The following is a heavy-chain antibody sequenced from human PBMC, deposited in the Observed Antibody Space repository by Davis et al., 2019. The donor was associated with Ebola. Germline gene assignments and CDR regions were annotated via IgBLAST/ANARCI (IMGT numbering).Heavy chain of an antibody. J-gene: IGHJ5*02. CDR1: GASISSSSYY. CDR3: AGQYYDSRGAIDP. D-gene: IGHD3-22*01. CDR2: IYYSGTT. Sequence: MPSETLSLTCTVSGASISSSSYYWGWIRQPPGKGLEWIGSIYYSGTTYYSPSLKSRVTISVDTSKNQFSLRLSSVTAADTAFYYCAGQYYDSRGAIDPWGQGTLVSVSS. V-gene: IGHV4-39*01.